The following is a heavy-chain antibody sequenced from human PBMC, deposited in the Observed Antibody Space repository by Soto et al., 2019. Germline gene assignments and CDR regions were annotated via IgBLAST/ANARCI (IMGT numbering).Heavy chain of an antibody. J-gene: IGHJ5*02. Sequence: SETLSLTCTVSGGSINNYYWSWIRQPPGKGLEWIGYIYYSGSTNYNPSLKSRVTISVDTSKNQFSLKLSSVTAADTAVYYCARFVFTYYDILTGYTANWFEPWGQGTLVTVS. CDR2: IYYSGST. CDR3: ARFVFTYYDILTGYTANWFEP. D-gene: IGHD3-9*01. CDR1: GGSINNYY. V-gene: IGHV4-59*01.